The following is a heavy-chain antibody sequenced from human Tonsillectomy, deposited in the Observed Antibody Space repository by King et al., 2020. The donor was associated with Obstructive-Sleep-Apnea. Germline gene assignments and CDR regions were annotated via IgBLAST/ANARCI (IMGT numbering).Heavy chain of an antibody. CDR1: GFNVGDHY. V-gene: IGHV3-11*06. CDR3: AREIGGSGSHYYYDALDV. D-gene: IGHD1-26*01. Sequence: VQLVESGGGLVKPGGSLRLSCTASGFNVGDHYMTWIRQAPGKGPEWVSYITTTGPYTNYAGSVKGRFTISRENAKNSLYLQMKSLRVEDTAVYYCAREIGGSGSHYYYDALDVWGQGTTVTVSS. J-gene: IGHJ6*02. CDR2: ITTTGPYT.